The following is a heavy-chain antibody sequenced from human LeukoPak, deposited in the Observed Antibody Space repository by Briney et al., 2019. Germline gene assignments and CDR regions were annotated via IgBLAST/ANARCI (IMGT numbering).Heavy chain of an antibody. J-gene: IGHJ4*02. CDR3: ARHTPYYYDSSGSFD. Sequence: GGSRRLSCAPSRFTVSTNYMTTVPQAPGNELKGVSVIYSGGSTYYPDSVNARITNSRHNSKNTLYLQMNSLRAEDTAVYYCARHTPYYYDSSGSFDWGQGTLVTVPS. D-gene: IGHD3-22*01. CDR2: IYSGGST. V-gene: IGHV3-53*01. CDR1: RFTVSTNY.